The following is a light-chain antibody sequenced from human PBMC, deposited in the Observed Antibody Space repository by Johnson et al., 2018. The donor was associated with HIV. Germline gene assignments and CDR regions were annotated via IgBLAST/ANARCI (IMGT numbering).Light chain of an antibody. Sequence: QSVLTQSPSVSAAAGQKVTISCSGTYSNIGNNYVSWYQQLPGTAPKLLIYENNKRPSGIPDRFSGSKSGTSATLGITGLQTGDEADYYCGTWDSSLSSSYVFGTGTKVTVL. V-gene: IGLV1-51*02. J-gene: IGLJ1*01. CDR2: ENN. CDR1: YSNIGNNY. CDR3: GTWDSSLSSSYV.